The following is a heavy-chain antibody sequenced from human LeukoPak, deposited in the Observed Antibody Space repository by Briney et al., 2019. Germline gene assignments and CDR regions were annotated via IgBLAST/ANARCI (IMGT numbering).Heavy chain of an antibody. CDR3: AKGRIVVPINYFDY. Sequence: GGSLRLSCAASGCIFSTYAMTWVRQSPGKRLEGGSGISGSDDSTYYADSVKGRFTISRDNSKTTLFLQMNSLRAEDTAVYYCAKGRIVVPINYFDYWGQGTLVTVSS. D-gene: IGHD2-2*01. CDR2: ISGSDDST. V-gene: IGHV3-23*01. CDR1: GCIFSTYA. J-gene: IGHJ4*02.